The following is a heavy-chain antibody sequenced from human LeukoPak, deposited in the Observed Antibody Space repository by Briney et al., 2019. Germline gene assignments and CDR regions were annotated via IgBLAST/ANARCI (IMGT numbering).Heavy chain of an antibody. CDR2: INHSGST. CDR3: ASGVPYNWNDLLDY. D-gene: IGHD1-1*01. Sequence: SETLSLTCAVYGGSFSGYYWSWIRQPPGKGLEWIGEINHSGSTNYNPSLKSRVTISVDTSKNQFSLKLSSVTAADTAVYYCASGVPYNWNDLLDYWGQGTLVTVSS. J-gene: IGHJ4*02. V-gene: IGHV4-34*01. CDR1: GGSFSGYY.